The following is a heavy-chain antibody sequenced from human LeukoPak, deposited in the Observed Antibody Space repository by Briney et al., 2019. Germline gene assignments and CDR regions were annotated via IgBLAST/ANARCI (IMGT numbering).Heavy chain of an antibody. D-gene: IGHD2-2*01. Sequence: PSETLSFTCAVYGGSFSGYYWSWIRQPPGKGLEWIGEINHSGSTNYNPSLKSRVIISVDTSKNQFSLKLSSVTAADTAVYYCARHYPDIVVVPAAMSDYWGQGTLVTVSS. CDR3: ARHYPDIVVVPAAMSDY. V-gene: IGHV4-34*01. CDR2: INHSGST. CDR1: GGSFSGYY. J-gene: IGHJ4*02.